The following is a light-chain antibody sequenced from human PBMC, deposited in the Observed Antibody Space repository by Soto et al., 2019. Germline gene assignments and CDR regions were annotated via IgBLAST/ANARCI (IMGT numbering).Light chain of an antibody. CDR1: QSVSSF. J-gene: IGKJ5*01. CDR3: QQCSDWPLFT. CDR2: GAS. Sequence: EIVMTQSPSTLSVSPGDSVTLSCRASQSVSSFLAWYQHKPGQPPRLLIYGASTRAAGVPARFSGSGSGTDFTLPISSLQSEDFAVYFCQQCSDWPLFTFGQGTRLEIK. V-gene: IGKV3-15*01.